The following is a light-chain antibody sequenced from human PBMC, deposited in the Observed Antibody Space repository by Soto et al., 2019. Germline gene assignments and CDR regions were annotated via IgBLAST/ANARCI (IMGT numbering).Light chain of an antibody. CDR2: KAS. CDR3: QQYKTYWT. J-gene: IGKJ1*01. V-gene: IGKV1-5*03. CDR1: QYIDTW. Sequence: DIQLTQSPSTLSASVGDRVTITCRASQYIDTWLAWYQEKPGRAPKVLIYKASSLESGVPSRFSGSGSGTDFTLTISSLQPDDFATYYCQQYKTYWTFGQGTKVEIK.